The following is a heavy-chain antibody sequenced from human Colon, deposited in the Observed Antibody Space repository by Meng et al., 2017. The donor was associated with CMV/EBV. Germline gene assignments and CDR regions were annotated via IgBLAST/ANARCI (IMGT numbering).Heavy chain of an antibody. V-gene: IGHV3-23*01. CDR2: ISGSGYSV. D-gene: IGHD3-16*01. CDR1: GITLSNYV. J-gene: IGHJ4*02. Sequence: GESLKISCAASGITLSNYVVSWVRQAPGKGLEWVSRISGSGYSVDYADSVKGRFTISRDNSKNTLFLQMNSLRVEDTAVYFCAKGLSASQYYFDSWGQGTLVTVSS. CDR3: AKGLSASQYYFDS.